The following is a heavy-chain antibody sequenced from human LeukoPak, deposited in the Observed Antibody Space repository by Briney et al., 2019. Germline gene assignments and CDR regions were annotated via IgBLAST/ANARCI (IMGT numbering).Heavy chain of an antibody. J-gene: IGHJ6*02. V-gene: IGHV1-18*01. CDR1: GYTFTTYG. CDR3: ARDLGTPGNYGMDV. D-gene: IGHD3-10*01. CDR2: ISAYNGNT. Sequence: ASVKVSCKASGYTFTTYGTSWVRQAPGQGLEWMGWISAYNGNTKYAQNLQGRVTMTTDTSTSIVYMELRSLRSDDTAVYYCARDLGTPGNYGMDVWGQGTTVTVSS.